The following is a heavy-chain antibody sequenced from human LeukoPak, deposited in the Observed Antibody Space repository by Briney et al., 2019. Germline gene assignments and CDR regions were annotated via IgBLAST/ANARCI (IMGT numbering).Heavy chain of an antibody. CDR1: GYTFTSYG. J-gene: IGHJ4*02. Sequence: ASVKVSCKASGYTFTSYGISWVRQAPGQGLEWMGWSRAYNGNTNYAQKLQGRVTMTTDTSTSTAYMELRSLRSDDTAVYYCARDRYCSSTSCYSGPLANWGQGTLVTVSS. D-gene: IGHD2-2*01. V-gene: IGHV1-18*01. CDR2: SRAYNGNT. CDR3: ARDRYCSSTSCYSGPLAN.